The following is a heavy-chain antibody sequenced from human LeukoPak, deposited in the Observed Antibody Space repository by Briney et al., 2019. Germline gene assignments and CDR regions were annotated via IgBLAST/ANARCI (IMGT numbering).Heavy chain of an antibody. CDR1: GFTFNNAW. J-gene: IGHJ4*02. CDR2: IRSKSDGGTT. Sequence: GGSLRLSCAASGFTFNNAWVSWVRQAPGKGLEWVGHIRSKSDGGTTDYTAPVKGRFTISRDDSKNTLYLQMNSLKTEDTAVYYCTTPYYYGSGSYYGWGQGTLVTVSS. D-gene: IGHD3-10*01. V-gene: IGHV3-15*01. CDR3: TTPYYYGSGSYYG.